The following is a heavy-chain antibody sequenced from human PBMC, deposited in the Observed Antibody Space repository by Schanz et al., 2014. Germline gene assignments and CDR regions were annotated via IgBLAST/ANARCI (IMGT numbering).Heavy chain of an antibody. CDR1: GVSISTNNW. V-gene: IGHV4-4*02. D-gene: IGHD3-10*01. Sequence: QVHLQESGPGLVKPSETLSLTCTVSGVSISTNNWWSWVRQPPGRGLEWIGEISHSGSTNYNSSLKSRVTISGDKSNNQFFLRLTSMTAADTAVYYCARLLWFGEPRVDYWGQGTLVSVSS. CDR2: ISHSGST. J-gene: IGHJ4*02. CDR3: ARLLWFGEPRVDY.